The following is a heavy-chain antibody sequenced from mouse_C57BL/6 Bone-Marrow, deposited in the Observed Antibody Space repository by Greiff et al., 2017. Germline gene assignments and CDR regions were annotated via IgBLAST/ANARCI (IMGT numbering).Heavy chain of an antibody. CDR3: ARRGCGPNGNCGGDY. V-gene: IGHV1-85*01. J-gene: IGHJ4*01. CDR1: GYTFTSYD. CDR2: IYPRDGST. Sequence: VKLQESGPELVKPGASVKLSCKASGYTFTSYDINWVKQRPGQGLEWIGWIYPRDGSTKYNEKFKGKATLTVDTSSSTAYMELHSLTSEDSAVYSCARRGCGPNGNCGGDYWGQGTSVTVSS. D-gene: IGHD2-1*01.